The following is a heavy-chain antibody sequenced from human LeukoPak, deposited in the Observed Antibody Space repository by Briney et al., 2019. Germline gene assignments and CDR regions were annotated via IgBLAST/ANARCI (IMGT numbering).Heavy chain of an antibody. D-gene: IGHD3-10*01. CDR1: GYTFTVYY. V-gene: IGHV1-2*02. CDR2: INPNSGGT. Sequence: ASVTVSCKASGYTFTVYYMHWVRQAPGQGLEWMGWINPNSGGTNYAQKFQGRVTMTRDTSISTAYMELSRLRSDDTAVYYCAREVVSSTMVRGVTVYGMDVWGQGTTVTVSS. J-gene: IGHJ6*02. CDR3: AREVVSSTMVRGVTVYGMDV.